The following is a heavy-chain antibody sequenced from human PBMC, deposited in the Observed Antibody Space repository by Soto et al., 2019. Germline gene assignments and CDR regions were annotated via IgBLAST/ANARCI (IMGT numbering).Heavy chain of an antibody. D-gene: IGHD2-2*02. CDR1: GXTLSTYR. V-gene: IGHV3-21*01. Sequence: GSLRLACVGSGXTLSTYRINWVRQAPGKGLEWVSSISSRSDIYYADSLKGRFTISRDNAKNSVSLQMNSTRAEDTAVYYCAREYTAWPLAYGLDVWGQGTTVTVSS. J-gene: IGHJ6*02. CDR3: AREYTAWPLAYGLDV. CDR2: ISSRSDI.